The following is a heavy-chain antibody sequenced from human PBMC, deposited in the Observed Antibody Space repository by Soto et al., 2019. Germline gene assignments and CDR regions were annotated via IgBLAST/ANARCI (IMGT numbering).Heavy chain of an antibody. CDR1: GFTFDDYA. J-gene: IGHJ4*02. V-gene: IGHV3-23*01. CDR2: VSGSGDGT. Sequence: GGSLRLSCAASGFTFDDYAMTWVRQAPGKGLEWVASVSGSGDGTYYANSVKGRFTISRDNSKNTLFLQMTSLTADDTAVYYCAKDRAFGFNPLDYWGQGTLVTVSS. D-gene: IGHD3-16*01. CDR3: AKDRAFGFNPLDY.